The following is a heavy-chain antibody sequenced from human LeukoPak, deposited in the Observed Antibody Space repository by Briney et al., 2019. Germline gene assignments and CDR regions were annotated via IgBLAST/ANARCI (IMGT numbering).Heavy chain of an antibody. CDR1: GYSFTSYW. Sequence: GGSLRLSSKGSGYSFTSYWIGWVRQMPGKGLEWMGIIYPGDSDTRYSPSFQGQVTISADKSISTAYLQWSSLKASDTAMYYCARQFRYCGGDCYDAFDIWGQGTMVTVSS. D-gene: IGHD2-21*02. CDR2: IYPGDSDT. V-gene: IGHV5-51*01. CDR3: ARQFRYCGGDCYDAFDI. J-gene: IGHJ3*02.